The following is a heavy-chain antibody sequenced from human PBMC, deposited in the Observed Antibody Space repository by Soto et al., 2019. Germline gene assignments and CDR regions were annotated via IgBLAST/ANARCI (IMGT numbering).Heavy chain of an antibody. D-gene: IGHD6-13*01. V-gene: IGHV1-8*01. CDR3: AAYGTAAAVAAFHI. CDR1: GYPFTSYD. Sequence: ASVKVSCKASGYPFTSYDINCVRQSTGQGLEWMGWMNPNNDDTGYAQKLQGRVTLTRNTSIGTAYMELSSLTSEDTAVYYCAAYGTAAAVAAFHIWGQGTMVTVSS. J-gene: IGHJ3*02. CDR2: MNPNNDDT.